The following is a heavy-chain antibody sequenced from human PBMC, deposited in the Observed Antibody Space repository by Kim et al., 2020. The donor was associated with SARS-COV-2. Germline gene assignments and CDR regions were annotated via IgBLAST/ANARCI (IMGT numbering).Heavy chain of an antibody. Sequence: ASVKVSCKASGYTFTSYAMHWVRQAPGQRLEWMGWINAGNGNTKYSQKFQGRVTITRDTSASTAYMELSSLRSEDTAVYYCARKTGTKGAFDYWGQGTLVTVSS. CDR1: GYTFTSYA. CDR3: ARKTGTKGAFDY. CDR2: INAGNGNT. D-gene: IGHD1-7*01. V-gene: IGHV1-3*01. J-gene: IGHJ4*02.